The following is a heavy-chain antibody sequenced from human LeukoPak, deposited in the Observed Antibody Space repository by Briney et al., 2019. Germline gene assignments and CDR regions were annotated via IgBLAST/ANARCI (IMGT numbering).Heavy chain of an antibody. D-gene: IGHD2-15*01. V-gene: IGHV3-64*01. CDR2: ISSNGGST. CDR1: GFTFSSYA. J-gene: IGHJ3*02. CDR3: ARHRSGGSQDDAFDI. Sequence: GGSLRLSCAASGFTFSSYAMHWVRQAPGKGLEYVSAISSNGGSTYYANSVKGRFTISRQNAKNSLFLQMNSLRAEDTEVYYCARHRSGGSQDDAFDIWGQGTMVTVSS.